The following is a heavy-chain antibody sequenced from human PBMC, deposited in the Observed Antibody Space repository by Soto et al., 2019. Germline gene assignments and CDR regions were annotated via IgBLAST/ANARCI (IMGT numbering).Heavy chain of an antibody. V-gene: IGHV1-2*04. J-gene: IGHJ5*02. D-gene: IGHD1-1*01. Sequence: QVQLVQSGAEVKKPGASVKVSCKASGYTFTGYYMHWVRQAPGQGLEWMGWINPNSGGTNYAQKFQGWVTMTRETSISTAYMELSRLRSDDTAVYYCARETGATKRDFKNWFDPWGQGTLVTVSS. CDR1: GYTFTGYY. CDR2: INPNSGGT. CDR3: ARETGATKRDFKNWFDP.